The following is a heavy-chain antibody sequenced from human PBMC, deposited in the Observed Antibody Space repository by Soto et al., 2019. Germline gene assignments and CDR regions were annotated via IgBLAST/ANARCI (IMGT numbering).Heavy chain of an antibody. CDR2: IYYRGST. D-gene: IGHD1-26*01. Sequence: SETLSLTLTVSGGSISSHYWSWVRQAPGKGLEWIGHIYYRGSTNYNPSLRSRSTISVDTSKNQFAPKLNSVTTADGSGNYCERDGSDSYGMDVWGQGTKVTVSS. J-gene: IGHJ6*02. V-gene: IGHV4-59*11. CDR1: GGSISSHY. CDR3: ERDGSDSYGMDV.